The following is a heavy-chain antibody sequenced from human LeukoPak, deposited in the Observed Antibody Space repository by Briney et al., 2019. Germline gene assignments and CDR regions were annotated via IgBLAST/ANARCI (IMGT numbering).Heavy chain of an antibody. J-gene: IGHJ4*02. Sequence: SETLSLTCTVSGASVNSFYWNWIRQHPGKGLEWIGYIYYSGSPNYNPSLKSRVTMSIDTSKNQFSLKLNSVTAADTAVYYCARGYSYADYWGQGTLVTVSS. D-gene: IGHD5-18*01. CDR1: GASVNSFY. CDR2: IYYSGSP. V-gene: IGHV4-59*02. CDR3: ARGYSYADY.